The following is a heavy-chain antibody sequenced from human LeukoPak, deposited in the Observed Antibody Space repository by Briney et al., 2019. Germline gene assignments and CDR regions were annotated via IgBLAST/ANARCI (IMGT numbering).Heavy chain of an antibody. J-gene: IGHJ4*02. Sequence: KPSETLSLTCTVSGYSISSGYYWGWIRQPPGKGLEWIGSIYHSGSTYYNPSLKSRVTISVDTSKNQFSLKLSSATAADTAVYYCARVRGYCSSTSCRGLGIIDYWGQGTLVTVSS. CDR2: IYHSGST. CDR1: GYSISSGYY. D-gene: IGHD2-2*01. V-gene: IGHV4-38-2*02. CDR3: ARVRGYCSSTSCRGLGIIDY.